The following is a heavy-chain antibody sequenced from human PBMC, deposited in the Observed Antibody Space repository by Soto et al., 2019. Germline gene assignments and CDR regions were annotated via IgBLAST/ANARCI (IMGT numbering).Heavy chain of an antibody. J-gene: IGHJ6*02. D-gene: IGHD6-6*01. CDR2: IIPIFGTA. CDR1: GGTFSSYA. Sequence: ASVKVSCKASGGTFSSYAISWVRQAPGQGLEWMGGIIPIFGTANYAQKFQGRVTITADESTSTAYMELSSLRSEDTAVYYCATGMGSSSSGLGYYYYGMDVWGQGTTVTVSS. V-gene: IGHV1-69*13. CDR3: ATGMGSSSSGLGYYYYGMDV.